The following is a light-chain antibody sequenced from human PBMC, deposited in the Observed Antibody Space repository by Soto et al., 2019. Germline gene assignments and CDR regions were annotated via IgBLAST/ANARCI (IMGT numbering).Light chain of an antibody. V-gene: IGKV3-15*01. J-gene: IGKJ1*01. Sequence: EIVITQSPATLSVSPGGRATLSCRASQSISGTLAWYQQKTGQAPRLLIYGASTRATSFPARFSGSGSGTDFTLTISSTQSEEVAVYYCQQYNNWPWTFGQLNKVEIK. CDR3: QQYNNWPWT. CDR2: GAS. CDR1: QSISGT.